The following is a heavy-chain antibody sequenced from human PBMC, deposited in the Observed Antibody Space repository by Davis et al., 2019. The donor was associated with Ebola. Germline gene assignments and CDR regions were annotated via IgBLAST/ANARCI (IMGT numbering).Heavy chain of an antibody. Sequence: SCMGSRYSFTSYWIGWVRQMPAKGLEWMGRIDPRDSYTNYSPSFEGHVTISADESFSTAYLQWSSLRASDTAMYYCARAYSSSSTVDSWGQGTPVTVSS. CDR1: RYSFTSYW. CDR3: ARAYSSSSTVDS. J-gene: IGHJ4*02. V-gene: IGHV5-10-1*01. CDR2: IDPRDSYT. D-gene: IGHD6-6*01.